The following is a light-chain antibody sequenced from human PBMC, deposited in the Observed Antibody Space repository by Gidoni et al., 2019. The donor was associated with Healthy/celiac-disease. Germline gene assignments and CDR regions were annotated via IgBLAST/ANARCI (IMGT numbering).Light chain of an antibody. V-gene: IGKV1-5*03. J-gene: IGKJ1*01. Sequence: DIQMTQSPSTLSASVGDRVTITCRASQSISSWLAWYQQKPGKAPKLLIYKAPSLESGVPSRFSGSGSGTVFTLTISSLQPDDFATYYCQQYNSYSTFGQGTKVEIK. CDR3: QQYNSYST. CDR2: KAP. CDR1: QSISSW.